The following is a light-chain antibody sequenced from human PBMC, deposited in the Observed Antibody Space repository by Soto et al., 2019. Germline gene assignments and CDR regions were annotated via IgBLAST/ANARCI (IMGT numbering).Light chain of an antibody. CDR3: HQYDSYVT. J-gene: IGKJ2*01. Sequence: DIQMTQSPSTLSASVGDRVTITCRASQTISTWLAWYQQKPGTAPKLLIYDASILESGVPSRFSGSGSGTEFTLTISSLQPDDFATYYCHQYDSYVTVGQGTKLEI. CDR2: DAS. CDR1: QTISTW. V-gene: IGKV1-5*01.